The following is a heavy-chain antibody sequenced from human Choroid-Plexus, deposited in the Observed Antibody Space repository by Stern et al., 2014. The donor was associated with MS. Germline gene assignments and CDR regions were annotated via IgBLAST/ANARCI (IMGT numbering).Heavy chain of an antibody. J-gene: IGHJ3*02. CDR1: GYRFSSYW. D-gene: IGHD6-19*01. CDR3: ARRGIAVGDAFDI. Sequence: EVQLVESGAEVKKPGESLKISCKGSGYRFSSYWIGWVRQMPGKGLEWMGIIYPGDSDPRYSPSFQGQVTISADKSISTAYLQWSSLKASDTAMYYCARRGIAVGDAFDIWGQGTMVTVSS. CDR2: IYPGDSDP. V-gene: IGHV5-51*03.